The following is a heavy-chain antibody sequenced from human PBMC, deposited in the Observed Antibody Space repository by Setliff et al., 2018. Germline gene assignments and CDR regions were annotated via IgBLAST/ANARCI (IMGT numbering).Heavy chain of an antibody. V-gene: IGHV1-69*13. CDR3: AIPSSGNFYFDY. CDR1: GYTFTGYY. D-gene: IGHD1-26*01. Sequence: SVKVSCKASGYTFTGYYMHWVRQAPGQGLEWMGGIIPIFGTAKYAQKFQGRVTITADQSTRTACMELSSLRSEDTAVYYCAIPSSGNFYFDYWGQGTLVTVSS. CDR2: IIPIFGTA. J-gene: IGHJ4*02.